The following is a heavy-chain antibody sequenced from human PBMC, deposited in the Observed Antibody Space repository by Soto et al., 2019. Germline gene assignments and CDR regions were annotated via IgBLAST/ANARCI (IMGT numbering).Heavy chain of an antibody. D-gene: IGHD4-17*01. Sequence: GGSLRLSCAASGFTFSSYWMSWVRQAPGKGLEWVANIKQDGSEKYYVDSVKGRFTISRDNAKNSLYLQMNSLRAEDTAVYYCARRMHDYGDPYYYYYYGMDVWGQGTTVTVSS. J-gene: IGHJ6*02. CDR3: ARRMHDYGDPYYYYYYGMDV. CDR1: GFTFSSYW. V-gene: IGHV3-7*05. CDR2: IKQDGSEK.